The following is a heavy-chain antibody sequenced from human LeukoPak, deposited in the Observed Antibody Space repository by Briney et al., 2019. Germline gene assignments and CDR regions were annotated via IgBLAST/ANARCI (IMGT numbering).Heavy chain of an antibody. J-gene: IGHJ4*02. CDR1: GFTFSSYG. CDR2: ISGSGGST. CDR3: AKDRPSRITMVRGVIYPTFDY. V-gene: IGHV3-23*01. D-gene: IGHD3-10*01. Sequence: GGSLRLSCAASGFTFSSYGMSWVRQAPGKGLEWVSAISGSGGSTYYADSVKGRFTISRDNSKNTLYLQMNSLRAEDTAVYYCAKDRPSRITMVRGVIYPTFDYWGQGTLVTVSS.